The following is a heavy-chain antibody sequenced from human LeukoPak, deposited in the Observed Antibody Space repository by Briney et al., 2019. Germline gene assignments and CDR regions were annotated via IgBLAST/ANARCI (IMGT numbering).Heavy chain of an antibody. Sequence: PGGSLRLSCTASGFTFSDYAMSWVRQAPGEGLEWVSSISDNGGGTYYADSVKGRFTISRDNSKNTLFLQMNSLRAEDSAVYYCTKGQRANSGYFYFDCWGQGTLVTVSS. CDR3: TKGQRANSGYFYFDC. CDR2: ISDNGGGT. CDR1: GFTFSDYA. D-gene: IGHD3-22*01. V-gene: IGHV3-23*01. J-gene: IGHJ4*02.